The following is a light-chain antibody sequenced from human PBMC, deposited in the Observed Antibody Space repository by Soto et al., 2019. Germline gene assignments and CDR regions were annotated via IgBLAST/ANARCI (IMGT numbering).Light chain of an antibody. CDR1: SNDIGAYNY. CDR2: GVR. J-gene: IGLJ1*01. V-gene: IGLV2-14*01. CDR3: SSYTSSSTPWV. Sequence: QSALTQPTSVSGSPGQSITISCTGNSNDIGAYNYVSWYQQHPGKAPRLLIHGVRNRPSGVSNRFSGSKSGNTASLTISGLQAEDEADYYCSSYTSSSTPWVFGTGTKVTVL.